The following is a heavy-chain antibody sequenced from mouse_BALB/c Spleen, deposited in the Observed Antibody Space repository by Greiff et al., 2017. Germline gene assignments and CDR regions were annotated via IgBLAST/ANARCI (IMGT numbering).Heavy chain of an antibody. V-gene: IGHV1-87*01. J-gene: IGHJ2*01. CDR1: GYTFTSYW. CDR3: AREDYYGHYFDY. Sequence: QVQLQQSGAELARPGASVKLSCKASGYTFTSYWMQWVKQRPGQGLEWIGAIYPGDGDTRYTQKFKGKATLTADKSSSTAYMQLSSLASEDSAVYYCAREDYYGHYFDYWGQGTTLTVSS. D-gene: IGHD2-1*01. CDR2: IYPGDGDT.